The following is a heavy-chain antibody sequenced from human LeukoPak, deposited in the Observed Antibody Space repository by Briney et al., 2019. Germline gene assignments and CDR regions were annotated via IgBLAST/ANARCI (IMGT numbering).Heavy chain of an antibody. Sequence: PGGSLRLSCAASGFTFSSYAMSWVRQAPGKGPEWVSAISGSGGSTYYADSVKGRFTISRDNSKNTLYLQMNSLRSDDTAVYYCASIGSSGRHWFDPWGQGTLVTVSS. D-gene: IGHD6-19*01. CDR1: GFTFSSYA. V-gene: IGHV3-23*01. J-gene: IGHJ5*02. CDR3: ASIGSSGRHWFDP. CDR2: ISGSGGST.